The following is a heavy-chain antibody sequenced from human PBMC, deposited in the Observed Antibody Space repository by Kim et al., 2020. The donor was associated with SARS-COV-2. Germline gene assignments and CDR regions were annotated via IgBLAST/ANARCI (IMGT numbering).Heavy chain of an antibody. D-gene: IGHD3-16*01. Sequence: YSPSLKSRVTISVATSKNQFSLHLTSVTAADTAVYYCARQGANYYYGMDVWGQGTTVTVSS. CDR3: ARQGANYYYGMDV. J-gene: IGHJ6*02. V-gene: IGHV4-59*08.